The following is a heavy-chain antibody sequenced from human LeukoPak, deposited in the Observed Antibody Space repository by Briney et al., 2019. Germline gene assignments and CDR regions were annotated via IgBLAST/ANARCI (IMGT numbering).Heavy chain of an antibody. D-gene: IGHD6-13*01. Sequence: GASVKVSCKASGYTFTSYYMHWVRHAPGQGLEWMGIINPSAGSTSYAQKFQGRVTMTRDMSTSAVYMELSSLRSEDTAVYYCAREEPAAGTTGPLDYWGQGTLVTVSS. CDR3: AREEPAAGTTGPLDY. CDR2: INPSAGST. CDR1: GYTFTSYY. V-gene: IGHV1-46*01. J-gene: IGHJ4*02.